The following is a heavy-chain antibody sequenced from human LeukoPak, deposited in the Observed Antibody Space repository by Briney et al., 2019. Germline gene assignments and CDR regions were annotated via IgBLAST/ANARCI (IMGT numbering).Heavy chain of an antibody. Sequence: ASVKVSCKASGYTFTGYYMHWVRQAPGQGLEWMGWINPNSGGTNYAQKFQGRVTMTRDTSISTAYMELSRLRSDDTAVYYCARGPGLSAMVRGHNWFDPWGQGTLVTVSS. V-gene: IGHV1-2*02. CDR3: ARGPGLSAMVRGHNWFDP. CDR2: INPNSGGT. CDR1: GYTFTGYY. J-gene: IGHJ5*02. D-gene: IGHD3-10*01.